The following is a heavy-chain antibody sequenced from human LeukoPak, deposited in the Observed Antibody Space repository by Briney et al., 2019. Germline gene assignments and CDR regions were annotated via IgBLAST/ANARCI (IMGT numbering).Heavy chain of an antibody. D-gene: IGHD1-26*01. CDR2: INSDGSST. CDR1: GFTFGSYW. J-gene: IGHJ4*02. V-gene: IGHV3-74*01. CDR3: ARAWELLYYFDY. Sequence: GGSLRLSCAASGFTFGSYWMHWVRQAPGKGLVWVSRINSDGSSTSYADSVKGRFTISRDNAKNTLYLQMNSLRAEDTAVYYCARAWELLYYFDYWGQGTLVTVSS.